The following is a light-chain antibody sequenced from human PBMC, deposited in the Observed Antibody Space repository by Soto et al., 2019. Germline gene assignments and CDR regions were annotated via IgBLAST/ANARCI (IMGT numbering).Light chain of an antibody. CDR1: QSISSW. CDR2: EAS. J-gene: IGKJ1*01. Sequence: DIQMTQSPSTLSASVGDRVTITCRASQSISSWLAWYQQKPGKAPKLLIYEASSLESGVPSRFSGSRSGTEFTLTISSLQPYDFAAYYCQQYNGYSPRTFGQGTKVEIK. V-gene: IGKV1-5*03. CDR3: QQYNGYSPRT.